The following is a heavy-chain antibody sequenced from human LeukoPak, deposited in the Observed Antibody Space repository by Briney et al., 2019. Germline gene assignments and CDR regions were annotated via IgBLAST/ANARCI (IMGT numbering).Heavy chain of an antibody. CDR3: ARHIQWLFDGMDV. CDR1: GGSISSYY. Sequence: SETLSLTCTVSGGSISSYYWSWIRQPPGKGLEWIGYIYYSGTANYNPSLKSRVTISVDTSENQFSLNLTSVTAADTAVYHCARHIQWLFDGMDVWGQGTTVTVSS. V-gene: IGHV4-59*01. CDR2: IYYSGTA. D-gene: IGHD6-19*01. J-gene: IGHJ6*02.